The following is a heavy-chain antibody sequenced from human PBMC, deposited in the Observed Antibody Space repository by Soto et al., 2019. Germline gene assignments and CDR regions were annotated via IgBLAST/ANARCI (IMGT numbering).Heavy chain of an antibody. CDR3: ARQDTIGRLFDY. CDR1: GGSISSSSHY. J-gene: IGHJ4*02. V-gene: IGHV4-39*01. CDR2: IYYSGST. Sequence: SETLSLTCTVSGGSISSSSHYWGWIRQPPGKGLEWIGSIYYSGSTYYNPSLKSRVTISVDTSKNQFSLKLSSVTAADTAVYYCARQDTIGRLFDYWGQGTLVTVSS. D-gene: IGHD3-9*01.